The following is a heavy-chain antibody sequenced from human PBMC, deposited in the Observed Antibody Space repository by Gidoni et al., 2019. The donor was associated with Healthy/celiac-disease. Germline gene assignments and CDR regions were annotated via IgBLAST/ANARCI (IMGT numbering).Heavy chain of an antibody. CDR1: GGTFSSYA. V-gene: IGHV1-69*01. Sequence: QVQLVQSGAEVTKPGSSVKVSCKASGGTFSSYAISWVLQAPGQGLEWMGGIIPIFGTANYAQKFQGRVTITADESTSTAYMELSSLRSEDTAVYYCASPLYDFWSNPTGAIACSGMDVWGQGTTVTVSS. CDR2: IIPIFGTA. CDR3: ASPLYDFWSNPTGAIACSGMDV. D-gene: IGHD3-3*01. J-gene: IGHJ6*02.